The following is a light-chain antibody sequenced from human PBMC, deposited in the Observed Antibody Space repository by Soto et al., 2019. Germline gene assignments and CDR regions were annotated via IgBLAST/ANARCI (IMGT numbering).Light chain of an antibody. CDR1: QSLVHNDRNTY. CDR3: MQGTQAPWT. V-gene: IGKV2-24*01. CDR2: KVS. J-gene: IGKJ1*01. Sequence: DIVMTQTPLPSPVTLGQAASISCRSSQSLVHNDRNTYLSWFQQRPGQPPRLLIYKVSERFSGVPDRFSGSGAGTEFTLTIRSLEAENVGDYFCMQGTQAPWTFGQGSKGEIK.